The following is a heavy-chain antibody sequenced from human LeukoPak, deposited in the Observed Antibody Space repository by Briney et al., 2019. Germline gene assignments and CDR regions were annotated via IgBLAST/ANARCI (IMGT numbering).Heavy chain of an antibody. Sequence: GGSLRLSCAASGFTFSSYSMNWVRQAPGKGLEWVSSISSSSYIYYADSVKGRFTISRDNAKNSLYLQMNSLRAEDTAVYYCAMGDYEGGYFDYWGQGTLVTVSS. CDR2: ISSSSYI. CDR3: AMGDYEGGYFDY. D-gene: IGHD4-17*01. J-gene: IGHJ4*02. V-gene: IGHV3-21*01. CDR1: GFTFSSYS.